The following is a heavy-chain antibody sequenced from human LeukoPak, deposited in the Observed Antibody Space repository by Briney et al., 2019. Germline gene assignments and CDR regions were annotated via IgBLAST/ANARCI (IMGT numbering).Heavy chain of an antibody. V-gene: IGHV3-30*04. CDR1: GFTFSSYA. D-gene: IGHD2/OR15-2a*01. CDR2: ISYDGSNK. J-gene: IGHJ4*02. CDR3: ARGANIRNFDY. Sequence: GGSLRLSCAASGFTFSSYAMHWVRQAPGKGLEWVAVISYDGSNKYYADSVKGRFTISRDNSKSTLYLQMNSLRAEDTAVYYCARGANIRNFDYWGQGTLVTVSS.